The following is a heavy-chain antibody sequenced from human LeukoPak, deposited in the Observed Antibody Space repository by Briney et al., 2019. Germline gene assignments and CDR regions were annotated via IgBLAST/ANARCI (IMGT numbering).Heavy chain of an antibody. Sequence: SETLSLTCTVSGGSISSSSYYWGWIRQPPGKGLEWIGSIYYSGSTYYNPSLKSRVTISVDTSKHQFSLKLSSVTAADAAVYYCARIIVGATFDLGYYFDYWGQGTLVTVSS. D-gene: IGHD1-26*01. CDR2: IYYSGST. J-gene: IGHJ4*02. CDR1: GGSISSSSYY. CDR3: ARIIVGATFDLGYYFDY. V-gene: IGHV4-39*07.